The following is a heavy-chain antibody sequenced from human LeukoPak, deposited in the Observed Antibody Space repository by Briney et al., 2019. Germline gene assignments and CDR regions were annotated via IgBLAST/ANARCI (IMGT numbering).Heavy chain of an antibody. V-gene: IGHV3-53*01. CDR1: GFTVSGNY. CDR2: IYSGGST. J-gene: IGHJ4*02. CDR3: ARGTVGATWAY. D-gene: IGHD1-26*01. Sequence: GGSLRLSCAASGFTVSGNYMSWVRQAPGKGLEWVSVIYSGGSTYYADSVKGRFTISRDNSKNTLYLQMNSLRAEDTAVYYCARGTVGATWAYWGQGTLSPSPQ.